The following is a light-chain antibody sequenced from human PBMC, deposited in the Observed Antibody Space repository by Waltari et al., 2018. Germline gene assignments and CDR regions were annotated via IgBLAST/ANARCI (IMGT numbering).Light chain of an antibody. J-gene: IGLJ2*01. CDR2: EDE. CDR3: QTWDSATLV. CDR1: KLREKF. Sequence: SYELTQPPSVSVSPGQTARITCSGDKLREKFVCWFQQKPGQSPLQVVYEDEKRPSGISARFSASNSENTATLTISGTQAIDEADYYCQTWDSATLVFGGGTRLSV. V-gene: IGLV3-1*01.